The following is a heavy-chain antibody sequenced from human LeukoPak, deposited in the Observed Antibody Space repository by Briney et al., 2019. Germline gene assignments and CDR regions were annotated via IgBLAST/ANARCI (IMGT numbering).Heavy chain of an antibody. CDR3: ARDFAREFTIDY. CDR1: GFTLSNYN. Sequence: GGSLRLSCAASGFTLSNYNMNWVRQPPGKGLQWVSYLSSSSNIIYYADSVKGRFTTSRDNAKNSLFLQMNCLIAEDTAVYYCARDFAREFTIDYWGQGTLVTVSS. CDR2: LSSSSNII. V-gene: IGHV3-48*01. D-gene: IGHD3-10*01. J-gene: IGHJ4*02.